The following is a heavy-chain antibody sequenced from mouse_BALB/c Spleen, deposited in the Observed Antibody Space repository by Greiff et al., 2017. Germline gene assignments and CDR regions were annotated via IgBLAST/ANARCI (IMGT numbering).Heavy chain of an antibody. Sequence: VQLQQSGAELAKPGASVKMSCKASGYTFTSYWMHWVKQRPGQGLEWIGYINPSTGYTEYNQKFKDKATLTADKSSSTAYMQLSSLTSEDSAVYYCARSYYDYLFAYWGQGTLVTVSA. CDR1: GYTFTSYW. CDR3: ARSYYDYLFAY. D-gene: IGHD2-4*01. CDR2: INPSTGYT. J-gene: IGHJ3*01. V-gene: IGHV1-7*01.